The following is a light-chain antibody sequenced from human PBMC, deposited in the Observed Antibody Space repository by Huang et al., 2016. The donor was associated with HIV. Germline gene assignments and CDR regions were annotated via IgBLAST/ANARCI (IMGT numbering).Light chain of an antibody. CDR2: GAS. J-gene: IGKJ2*01. V-gene: IGKV3-20*01. CDR1: QSIRTH. Sequence: EIVLTQSPGTLSLSPGERATLSCRASQSIRTHLAWFQHKTDQTPRLLSDGASNRATGIPDRFSGSGSGTDFSLIISRLEPEDFAVYYWHQYGRSPYTFGQGTKLEIK. CDR3: HQYGRSPYT.